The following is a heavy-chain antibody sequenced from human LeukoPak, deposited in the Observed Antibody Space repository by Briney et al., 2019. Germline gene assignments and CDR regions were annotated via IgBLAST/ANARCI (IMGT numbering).Heavy chain of an antibody. CDR1: GFTFSSYA. Sequence: PGGSLRLSCAASGFTFSSYAMSWVRQAPGKGLERVSAISGSGGSTYYADSVKGRFTISRDNSKNTLYLQMNSLRAEDTAVYYCAKVGAPSIVEMATISLFDYWGQGTLVTVSS. CDR2: ISGSGGST. D-gene: IGHD5-24*01. J-gene: IGHJ4*02. CDR3: AKVGAPSIVEMATISLFDY. V-gene: IGHV3-23*01.